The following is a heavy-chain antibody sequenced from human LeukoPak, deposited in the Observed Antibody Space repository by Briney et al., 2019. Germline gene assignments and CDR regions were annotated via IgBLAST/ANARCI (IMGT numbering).Heavy chain of an antibody. Sequence: SETLSLTCTVSRGSISSYYWSWIRQPAGKGLEWIGRIYSSGSTNYNPSLKGRVTMSVGTSMNQFSLELSSVTAADTAVYFCARDKEYCGGDCSYWYFDLWGRGTAVTVSS. CDR1: RGSISSYY. CDR2: IYSSGST. J-gene: IGHJ2*01. D-gene: IGHD2-21*02. CDR3: ARDKEYCGGDCSYWYFDL. V-gene: IGHV4-4*07.